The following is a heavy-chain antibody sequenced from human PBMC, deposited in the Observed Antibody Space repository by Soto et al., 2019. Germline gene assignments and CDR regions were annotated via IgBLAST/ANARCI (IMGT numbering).Heavy chain of an antibody. J-gene: IGHJ5*02. D-gene: IGHD6-25*01. CDR2: IYHSGST. CDR1: GGSISSGGYS. V-gene: IGHV4-30-2*02. CDR3: ARPHGGSSGWDNWFDP. Sequence: SETLSLTCAVSGGSISSGGYSWSWIRQPPGKGLEWIGYIYHSGSTYYNPSLKSRVTISLDTSTNQYSLKLSSVTAADTAVYYCARPHGGSSGWDNWFDPWGQGTLVTVSS.